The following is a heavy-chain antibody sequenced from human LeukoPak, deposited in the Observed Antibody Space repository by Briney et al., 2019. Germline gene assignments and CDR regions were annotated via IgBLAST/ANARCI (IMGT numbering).Heavy chain of an antibody. CDR2: INHSGST. CDR1: GGSFSGYY. J-gene: IGHJ6*03. V-gene: IGHV4-34*01. D-gene: IGHD3-10*01. Sequence: SETLSLTCAVYGGSFSGYYWSWIRQPPGKGLEWIGEINHSGSTNYNPSLKSRVTISVDTSKNQFSLKLSSVTAADTAVYYCANYYGSGSPYYYYYYMDVWGKGTTVTVSS. CDR3: ANYYGSGSPYYYYYYMDV.